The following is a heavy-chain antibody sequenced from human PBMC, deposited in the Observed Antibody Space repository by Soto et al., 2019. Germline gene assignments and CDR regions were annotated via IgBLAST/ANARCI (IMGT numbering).Heavy chain of an antibody. CDR1: GGSISSYY. J-gene: IGHJ4*02. CDR3: ASNPDFYDSSGYYDY. V-gene: IGHV4-59*08. Sequence: SETLSLTCTVSGGSISSYYWSWIRQPPGKGLEWIGYIYYSGSTNYNPSLKSRVTISVDTSKNQFSLKLDSVTAADTAVYYCASNPDFYDSSGYYDYWGQGTLVTVSS. CDR2: IYYSGST. D-gene: IGHD3-22*01.